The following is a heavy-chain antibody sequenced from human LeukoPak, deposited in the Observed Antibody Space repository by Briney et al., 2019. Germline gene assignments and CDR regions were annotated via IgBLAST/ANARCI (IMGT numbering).Heavy chain of an antibody. V-gene: IGHV3-53*01. Sequence: PGGSLRLSCAASGFTVSSNYMSWVRQAPGEGLEWVSVIYSGGSTYYADSVKGRFTISRDNSKNTLYLQMNSLGAEDTAVYYCARHGSITMVRGRLRYYYMDVWGKGTTVTISS. J-gene: IGHJ6*03. CDR1: GFTVSSNY. CDR2: IYSGGST. D-gene: IGHD3-10*01. CDR3: ARHGSITMVRGRLRYYYMDV.